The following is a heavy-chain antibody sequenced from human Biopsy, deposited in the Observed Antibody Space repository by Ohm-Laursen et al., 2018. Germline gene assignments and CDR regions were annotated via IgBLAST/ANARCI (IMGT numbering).Heavy chain of an antibody. J-gene: IGHJ4*02. V-gene: IGHV4-61*01. CDR1: GDSVSSGSFY. CDR2: IYDRGSTA. CDR3: ARGRRTSGWPYFDN. D-gene: IGHD6-19*01. Sequence: TLSLTWIVSGDSVSSGSFYWTWIRQPPGQGLEYIGYIYDRGSTANYNPSLKNRVTMSVDTSKNQFYLKLYSVTAADTAVYYCARGRRTSGWPYFDNWGQGALVIVSP.